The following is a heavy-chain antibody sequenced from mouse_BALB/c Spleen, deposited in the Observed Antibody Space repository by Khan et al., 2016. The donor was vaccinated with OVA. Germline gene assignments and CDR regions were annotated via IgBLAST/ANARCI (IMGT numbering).Heavy chain of an antibody. Sequence: QVQLKESGPGLVEPSQSLSITCTISGFSLTNYGVHWVRQPPGKGLEWLVVIWSDGSTTYNSALKSRRTISKDNSKSQIFLKMNSLQTDDTAMYFCARQPDYHYKIMDYWGQGTSVTVSS. J-gene: IGHJ4*01. V-gene: IGHV2-6-1*01. CDR3: ARQPDYHYKIMDY. CDR1: GFSLTNYG. D-gene: IGHD2-4*01. CDR2: IWSDGST.